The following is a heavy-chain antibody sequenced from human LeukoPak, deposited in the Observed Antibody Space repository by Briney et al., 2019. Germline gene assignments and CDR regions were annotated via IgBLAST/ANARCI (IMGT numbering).Heavy chain of an antibody. CDR2: ISSNGGST. J-gene: IGHJ3*02. D-gene: IGHD6-13*01. CDR1: GFTFSSYA. V-gene: IGHV3-64*01. CDR3: AREDSTLDAFDI. Sequence: GGSLRLSCAASGFTFSSYAMHWVRQAPGKGLEYVSAISSNGGSTYYANSVKGRFTISRDNAKNSLYLQMNSLRAEDTAVYYCAREDSTLDAFDIWGQGTMVTVSS.